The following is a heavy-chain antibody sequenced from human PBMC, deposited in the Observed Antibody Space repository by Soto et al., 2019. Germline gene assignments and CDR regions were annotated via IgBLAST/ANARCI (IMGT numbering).Heavy chain of an antibody. CDR3: VNKGTGGVHGGVDV. CDR2: VYDSGST. CDR1: SGPSRSHN. Sequence: QVQLQQSGPGLVKPSETLSLTCTVSSGPSRSHNWGWIRQSPGRGLEWIGYVYDSGSTSYNPSLDTLVTTSADTSTNHISLTLSSVTAADTAVYYCVNKGTGGVHGGVDVWGQGTTVSVSS. J-gene: IGHJ6*02. D-gene: IGHD2-8*01. V-gene: IGHV4-59*08.